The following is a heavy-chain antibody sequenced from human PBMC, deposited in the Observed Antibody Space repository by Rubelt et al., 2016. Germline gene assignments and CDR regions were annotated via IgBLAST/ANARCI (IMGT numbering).Heavy chain of an antibody. Sequence: QVQLVQSGAEVKKPGSSVKVSCKASGGTFSSYAISWVRQAPGQGLEWMGGIIPIFGTANYAQKFQGRVTITADKATSTAYMEVSSLRSEDTAVYYCARDLVGVVITTHDAFDIWGQGTMVTVSS. D-gene: IGHD3-22*01. CDR2: IIPIFGTA. CDR1: GGTFSSYA. J-gene: IGHJ3*02. CDR3: ARDLVGVVITTHDAFDI. V-gene: IGHV1-69*06.